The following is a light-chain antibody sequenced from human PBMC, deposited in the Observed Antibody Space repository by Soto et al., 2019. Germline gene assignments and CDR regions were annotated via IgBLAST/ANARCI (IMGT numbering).Light chain of an antibody. CDR1: QGIRND. CDR3: LHDYDYPYT. V-gene: IGKV1-6*01. J-gene: IGKJ2*01. Sequence: AIQMTQSPSSLSASVGDRVTITCRASQGIRNDLAWYHQKSGEAPKLLIYAASSLESGVSSRFSGSGSRTDSTLSISNLQPEDSATYYCLHDYDYPYTFGQGTTLELK. CDR2: AAS.